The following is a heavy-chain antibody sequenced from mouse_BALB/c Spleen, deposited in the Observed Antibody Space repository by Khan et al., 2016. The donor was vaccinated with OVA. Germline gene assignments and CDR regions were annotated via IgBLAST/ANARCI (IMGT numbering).Heavy chain of an antibody. CDR3: TSDGNYPHWYVDF. J-gene: IGHJ1*01. D-gene: IGHD2-1*01. Sequence: EVELVESGGGLVKPGGSLKLSCAASGFTFSSYTMSWVRQTPEKRLEWVATISSGSTYTYYPDSVKGRFTISRDNAKNTLYLQMSSLKYDDTALYYCTSDGNYPHWYVDFWGAGTTVTVSS. CDR2: ISSGSTYT. CDR1: GFTFSSYT. V-gene: IGHV5-6-4*01.